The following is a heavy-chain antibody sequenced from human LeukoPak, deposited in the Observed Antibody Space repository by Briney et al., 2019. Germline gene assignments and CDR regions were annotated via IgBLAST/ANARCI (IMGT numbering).Heavy chain of an antibody. CDR3: AKARRVCTSSRCVASEIDS. J-gene: IGHJ4*02. D-gene: IGHD2-2*01. Sequence: PGGSLRLSCVTSGFTFSTYAMTWVRQAPGKGLHWVSGVSGSGGATYYADSVRGRFTISRDNSKNTLYLQMNSVRAEDTAMNYCAKARRVCTSSRCVASEIDSWGQGTLVTVSS. V-gene: IGHV3-23*01. CDR2: VSGSGGAT. CDR1: GFTFSTYA.